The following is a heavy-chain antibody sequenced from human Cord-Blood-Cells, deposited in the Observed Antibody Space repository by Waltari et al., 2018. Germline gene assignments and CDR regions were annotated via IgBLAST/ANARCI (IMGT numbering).Heavy chain of an antibody. D-gene: IGHD6-13*01. CDR3: ARQSPGIAAAGPGFDY. CDR2: MNPNSGNT. V-gene: IGHV1-8*01. J-gene: IGHJ4*02. CDR1: GYTLTSYD. Sequence: QVQLVQSGAEVKKPGASVKVSCTPSGYTLTSYDINWVRQATGQGLEWMGRMNPNSGNTGYAQKFQGRVTMTRNTSISTAYMELSSLRSEDTAVYYCARQSPGIAAAGPGFDYWGQGTLVTVSS.